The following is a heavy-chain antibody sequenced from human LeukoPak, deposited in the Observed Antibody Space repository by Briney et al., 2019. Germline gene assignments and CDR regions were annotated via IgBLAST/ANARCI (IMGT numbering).Heavy chain of an antibody. D-gene: IGHD3-10*01. CDR1: GGTFSSYA. CDR2: IIPIFGTA. CDR3: ARTMVRGVSLEDMDV. Sequence: SVKVSCKASGGTFSSYAISWVRQAPAQGLEWVGRIIPIFGTANYAQKFQGRVTITTDESTSAAYMVLSSLRSEDTAVYYCARTMVRGVSLEDMDVWGKGTTVTVSS. V-gene: IGHV1-69*05. J-gene: IGHJ6*03.